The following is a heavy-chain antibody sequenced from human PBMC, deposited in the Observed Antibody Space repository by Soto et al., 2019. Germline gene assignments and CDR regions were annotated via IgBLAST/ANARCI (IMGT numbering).Heavy chain of an antibody. CDR3: TRATYYRYYFDV. CDR2: IYYSGTT. J-gene: IGHJ4*01. V-gene: IGHV4-59*01. CDR1: GGSINNYY. Sequence: TLSLTCTVSGGSINNYYLSWIRQSPGKGLEWIGYIYYSGTTNYNPSLKSRVTISIDRSENQFSLKVSSVTAADTAVYFCTRATYYRYYFDVWGHGTLVTVSS. D-gene: IGHD3-10*01.